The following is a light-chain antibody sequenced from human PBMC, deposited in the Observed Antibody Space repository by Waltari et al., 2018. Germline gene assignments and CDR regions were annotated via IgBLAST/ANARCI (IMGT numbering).Light chain of an antibody. V-gene: IGKV3-15*01. CDR3: QQYSNWPYS. Sequence: EIVLTQSPATLSLSPGERATLSCRASQSVSSSLACYQQKPGQAPRLLIYGASSRATGIPDRFSGSGSGTDFTLTISSLEPEDFAVYYCQQYSNWPYSFGQGTKVEIK. CDR1: QSVSSS. J-gene: IGKJ2*03. CDR2: GAS.